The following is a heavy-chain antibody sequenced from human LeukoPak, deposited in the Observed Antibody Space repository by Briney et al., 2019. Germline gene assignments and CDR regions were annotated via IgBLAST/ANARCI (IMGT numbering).Heavy chain of an antibody. CDR3: ARDIVYLIDEDYG. CDR1: GSSFNTYY. CDR2: IHTSGSA. V-gene: IGHV4-4*07. Sequence: SETLSLTCSVSGSSFNTYYWSWIRQPAGRALEWIGRIHTSGSADYSPSLQSRVTISVDMSKKEFSLKLTSVTAADTAVYYCARDIVYLIDEDYGWGQGILVTVSS. D-gene: IGHD4-17*01. J-gene: IGHJ4*02.